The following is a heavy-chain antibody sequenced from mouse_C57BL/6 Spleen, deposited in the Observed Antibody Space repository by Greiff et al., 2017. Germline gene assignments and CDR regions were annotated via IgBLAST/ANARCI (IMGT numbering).Heavy chain of an antibody. CDR1: GYTFTSYW. Sequence: QVQLKQSGAELVKPGASVKMSCKASGYTFTSYWITWVKQRPGQGLEWIGDIYPGSGSTNYNEKFKSKATLTVDTSSSTAYMQLSSLTSEDSAVYYCARFVGSSYCDYWGQGTTLTVSS. CDR3: ARFVGSSYCDY. D-gene: IGHD1-1*01. V-gene: IGHV1-55*01. CDR2: IYPGSGST. J-gene: IGHJ2*01.